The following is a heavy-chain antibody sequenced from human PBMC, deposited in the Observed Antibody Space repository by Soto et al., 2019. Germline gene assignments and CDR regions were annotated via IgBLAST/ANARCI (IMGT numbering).Heavy chain of an antibody. D-gene: IGHD3-22*01. CDR3: AKPHPTYYYDSSGYHFDAFDI. CDR2: ISGSGGST. J-gene: IGHJ3*02. CDR1: GLTFSSYA. V-gene: IGHV3-23*01. Sequence: PGGSLRLSCAASGLTFSSYAMSWVRQAPGKGLEWVSAISGSGGSTYYADSVKGRFTISRDNSKNTLYLQMNSLRAEDTAVYYCAKPHPTYYYDSSGYHFDAFDIWGQGTMVTVSS.